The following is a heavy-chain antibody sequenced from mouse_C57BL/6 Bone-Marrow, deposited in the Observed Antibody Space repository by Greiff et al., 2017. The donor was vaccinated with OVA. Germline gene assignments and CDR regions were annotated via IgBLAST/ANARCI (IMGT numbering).Heavy chain of an antibody. CDR3: ARDPYYYGSSMSYWYFDV. J-gene: IGHJ1*03. Sequence: VQLQQPGAELVKPGASVKLSCKASGYTFTSYWMHWVKQRPGQGLEWIGMIHPNSGSTNYNEKFKSTATLTVDKSSSTAYMQLSSLTSEDSAVYYCARDPYYYGSSMSYWYFDVWGTGTTVTVSS. V-gene: IGHV1-64*01. D-gene: IGHD1-1*01. CDR1: GYTFTSYW. CDR2: IHPNSGST.